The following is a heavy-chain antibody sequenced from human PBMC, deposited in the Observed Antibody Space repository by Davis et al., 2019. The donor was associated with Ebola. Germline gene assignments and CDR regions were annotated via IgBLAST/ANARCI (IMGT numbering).Heavy chain of an antibody. V-gene: IGHV5-51*01. CDR3: ARLGGDSSRFYYYGMDV. D-gene: IGHD6-13*01. CDR1: GYRFTNYW. J-gene: IGHJ6*02. CDR2: IYPGDSDP. Sequence: PGGSLRLSCKGSGYRFTNYWIGWVRQMPGKGLEWMGIIYPGDSDPRYSPSFQGQVTISADKSISTAYLQWSSLKASDTAMYYCARLGGDSSRFYYYGMDVWGQGTTVTVSS.